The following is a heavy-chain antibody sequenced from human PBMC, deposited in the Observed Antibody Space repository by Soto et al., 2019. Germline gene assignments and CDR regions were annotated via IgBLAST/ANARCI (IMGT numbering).Heavy chain of an antibody. V-gene: IGHV1-46*01. J-gene: IGHJ5*02. D-gene: IGHD3-16*02. CDR2: INPSGGST. Sequence: QVQLVQSGAEVKKPGASVKVSCKASGYTFTDYYIHWVRQAPGQGLEWMGVINPSGGSTTYAQRFQGRVTMTRDTSTSTVYMELSSLRSEDTAVYYCARGVMIAFGGVIVDNWFGPWGQGTLVTVSS. CDR1: GYTFTDYY. CDR3: ARGVMIAFGGVIVDNWFGP.